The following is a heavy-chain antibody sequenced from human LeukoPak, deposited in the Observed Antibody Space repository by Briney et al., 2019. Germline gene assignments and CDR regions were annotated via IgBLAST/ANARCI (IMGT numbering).Heavy chain of an antibody. D-gene: IGHD2/OR15-2a*01. CDR1: GFTFSSYA. J-gene: IGHJ4*02. V-gene: IGHV3-74*01. Sequence: GGSLRLSCAASGFTFSSYAMHWVRQAPGKGLVWVSHINSDGSWTSYADSVKGRFTISKDNAKNTVYLQMNNLRAEDTAVYYCVSFYETYWGRGTLVTVSS. CDR3: VSFYETY. CDR2: INSDGSWT.